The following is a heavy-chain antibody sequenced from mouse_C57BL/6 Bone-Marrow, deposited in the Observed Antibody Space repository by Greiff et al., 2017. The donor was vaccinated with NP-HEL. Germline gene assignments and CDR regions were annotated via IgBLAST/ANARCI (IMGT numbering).Heavy chain of an antibody. CDR1: GYTFTEYT. CDR3: ARILLDYDYDDY. J-gene: IGHJ2*01. CDR2: FYPGSGSI. Sequence: QVQLKESGAELVKPGASVKLSCKASGYTFTEYTIHWVKQRSGQGLEWIGWFYPGSGSIKYNEKFKDKATLTADKSSSTVYMELSRLTSEDSAVYFCARILLDYDYDDYWGQGTTLTVSS. D-gene: IGHD2-4*01. V-gene: IGHV1-62-2*01.